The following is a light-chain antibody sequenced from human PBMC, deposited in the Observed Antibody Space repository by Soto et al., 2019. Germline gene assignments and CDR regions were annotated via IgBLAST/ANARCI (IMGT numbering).Light chain of an antibody. V-gene: IGKV3-20*01. CDR2: GAS. CDR1: QSVTNSF. Sequence: EIVLAQSPGTLSLSPGERATLSCRASQSVTNSFLAWYHQKPGQAPRLLIYGASRRATGIPDRFTGSGSGTNLTLTISRLAPEEFAVYYCQQYVSSPWPFGQGTKVEI. J-gene: IGKJ1*01. CDR3: QQYVSSPWP.